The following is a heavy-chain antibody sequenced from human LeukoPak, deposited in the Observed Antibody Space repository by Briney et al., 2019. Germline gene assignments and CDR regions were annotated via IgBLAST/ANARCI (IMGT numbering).Heavy chain of an antibody. CDR1: GFTFSNAW. CDR3: ERDYGA. D-gene: IGHD4/OR15-4a*01. J-gene: IGHJ5*02. CDR2: INSDGSAT. Sequence: SGGSLRLSCAASGFTFSNAWMSWVRQAPGKGLVWVSRINSDGSATTYADFVKGRFTISRDNAKNTLYLQMNSLRVDDTAMYYCERDYGAWGQGTLVTVSP. V-gene: IGHV3-74*03.